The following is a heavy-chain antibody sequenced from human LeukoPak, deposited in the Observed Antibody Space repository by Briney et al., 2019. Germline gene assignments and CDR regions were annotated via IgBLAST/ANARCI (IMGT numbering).Heavy chain of an antibody. CDR2: ISAYSGNT. Sequence: ASVKVSCKASGYTFTSYGISWVRQAPGQGLEWMGWISAYSGNTNYAQKLQGRVTMTTDTSTSTAYMELRSLRSDDTAVYYCVRDHHYYGSGKYDNPRGYYYYYMDVWGKGTTVTISS. J-gene: IGHJ6*03. V-gene: IGHV1-18*01. D-gene: IGHD3-10*01. CDR1: GYTFTSYG. CDR3: VRDHHYYGSGKYDNPRGYYYYYMDV.